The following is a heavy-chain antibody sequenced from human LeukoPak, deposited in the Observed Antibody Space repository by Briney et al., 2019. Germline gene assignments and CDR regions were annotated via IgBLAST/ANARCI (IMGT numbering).Heavy chain of an antibody. V-gene: IGHV1-2*04. D-gene: IGHD3-10*01. J-gene: IGHJ3*02. CDR3: ARLCFGDGCDAFDI. CDR1: GYTFTGYY. CDR2: INPNSGGT. Sequence: GASVKVSCKASGYTFTGYYMRWVRQAPGQGLEWMGWINPNSGGTSYAQKFQGWVTMTRDTSISTAYMELSRLRSDDTAVYYGARLCFGDGCDAFDIWGQGTMVTVSS.